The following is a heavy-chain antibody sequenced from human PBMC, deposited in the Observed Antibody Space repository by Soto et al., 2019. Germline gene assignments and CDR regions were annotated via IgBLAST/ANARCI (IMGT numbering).Heavy chain of an antibody. CDR3: ARGAWYSSSWYRFDY. V-gene: IGHV4-31*03. J-gene: IGHJ4*02. CDR1: GGSISSGGYY. Sequence: PSETLSLTCTVSGGSISSGGYYWSWIRQHPGKGLEWIGYIYYSGSTYYNPSLKSRVTISVDTSKNQFSLKLSSVTAADTAVYYCARGAWYSSSWYRFDYWGQGTLVTVSS. D-gene: IGHD6-13*01. CDR2: IYYSGST.